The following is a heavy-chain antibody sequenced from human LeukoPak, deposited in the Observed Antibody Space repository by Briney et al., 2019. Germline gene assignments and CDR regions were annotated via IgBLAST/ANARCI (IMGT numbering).Heavy chain of an antibody. CDR1: GYSISSGYY. Sequence: SETLSLTCTVSGYSISSGYYWGWIRQPPGKGLEWIGSIYHSGSTFYNPSLKSRVTISVDTSKNQFSLKLSSVTAADTAVYYCARGLYGSGSYLSNWFDPWGQGTLVTVSS. CDR2: IYHSGST. D-gene: IGHD3-10*01. V-gene: IGHV4-38-2*02. CDR3: ARGLYGSGSYLSNWFDP. J-gene: IGHJ5*02.